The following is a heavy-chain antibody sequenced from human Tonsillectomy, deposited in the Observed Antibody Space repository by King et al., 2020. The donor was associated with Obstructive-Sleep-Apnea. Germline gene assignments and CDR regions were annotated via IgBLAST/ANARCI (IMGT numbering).Heavy chain of an antibody. V-gene: IGHV4-34*01. CDR1: GGSFSGYY. D-gene: IGHD2-21*01. CDR3: ARIVRPDA. Sequence: VQLQQWGAGLLKPSETLSLTCAVYGGSFSGYYWSWIRQPLGKGLEWIGEINHSGSTNYTPSLKSRVSISVDTSKNQLSLNLSSVTAADTAVYYCARIVRPDAWGQGTTVTVSS. J-gene: IGHJ6*02. CDR2: INHSGST.